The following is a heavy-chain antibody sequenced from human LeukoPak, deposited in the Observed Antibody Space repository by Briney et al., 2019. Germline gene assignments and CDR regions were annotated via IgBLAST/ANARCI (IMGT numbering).Heavy chain of an antibody. CDR3: ARLKAVAGIN. V-gene: IGHV4-39*01. CDR2: IDYSGST. J-gene: IGHJ4*02. CDR1: GGSISSSSYY. Sequence: KPSETLSLTCTVSGGSISSSSYYWGWIRQPPGKGLEWIGSIDYSGSTYYNPSLTSRVTISVDTSKNQFSLKLSSVTAADTAVYYCARLKAVAGINWGQGTLVTVSS. D-gene: IGHD6-19*01.